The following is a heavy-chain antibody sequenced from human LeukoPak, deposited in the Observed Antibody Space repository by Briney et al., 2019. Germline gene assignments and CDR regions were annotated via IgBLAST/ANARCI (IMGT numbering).Heavy chain of an antibody. CDR3: VRHRYRRFDP. CDR1: GGPVNSSGYY. J-gene: IGHJ5*01. CDR2: VYFTGSS. V-gene: IGHV4-39*01. D-gene: IGHD2-2*02. Sequence: SETLSLTCTVSGGPVNSSGYYWGWIRQPPGKGLEWIGSVYFTGSSYYSPSLKSRITLSVDTSKSQFSLRLSSVTAADTAVYFCVRHRYRRFDPWGQGILVTVSS.